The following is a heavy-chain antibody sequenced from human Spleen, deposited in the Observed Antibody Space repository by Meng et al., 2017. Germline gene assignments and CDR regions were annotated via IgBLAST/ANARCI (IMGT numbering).Heavy chain of an antibody. D-gene: IGHD1-7*01. Sequence: LRLSCAISGDSVSSNSAAWNWIRQSPSRGLEWLGRTYYRSKWYSDFAVSVKSRITINPDTSKNQFSLQLNSVTPEDTAEYYCARGMERLPLELGYSYYGLDVWGQGTTVTVSS. J-gene: IGHJ6*02. CDR1: GDSVSSNSAA. V-gene: IGHV6-1*01. CDR3: ARGMERLPLELGYSYYGLDV. CDR2: TYYRSKWYS.